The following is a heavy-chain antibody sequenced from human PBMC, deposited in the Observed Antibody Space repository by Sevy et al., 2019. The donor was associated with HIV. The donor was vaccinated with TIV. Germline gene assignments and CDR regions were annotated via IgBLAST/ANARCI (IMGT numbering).Heavy chain of an antibody. Sequence: GGSLRLSCAASGFTSSNYEMNWVRQAPGKGLEWLSYISTSGSIIYYADSVKGRFTISRDNAKNSLYLQMNSLRAEDTAIYYCARVGDSSGYWGYFDYWGQGTLVTVSS. CDR2: ISTSGSII. CDR1: GFTSSNYE. CDR3: ARVGDSSGYWGYFDY. V-gene: IGHV3-48*03. J-gene: IGHJ4*02. D-gene: IGHD3-22*01.